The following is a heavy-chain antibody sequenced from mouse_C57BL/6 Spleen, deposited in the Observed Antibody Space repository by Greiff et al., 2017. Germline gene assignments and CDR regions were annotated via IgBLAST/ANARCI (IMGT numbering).Heavy chain of an antibody. CDR2: IYPGSGST. V-gene: IGHV1-55*01. D-gene: IGHD3-2*02. J-gene: IGHJ4*01. CDR3: AREGNSSGPYYYAMDY. Sequence: QVQLQQPGAELVKPGASVKMSCKASGYTFTSYWITWVKQRPGQGLEWIGDIYPGSGSTNYNEKFKSKATLTVDTSSSTAYMQLSSLTSEDSAVYYCAREGNSSGPYYYAMDYWGQGTSVTVSS. CDR1: GYTFTSYW.